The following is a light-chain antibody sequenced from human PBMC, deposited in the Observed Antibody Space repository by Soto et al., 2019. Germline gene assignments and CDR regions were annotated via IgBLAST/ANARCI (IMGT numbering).Light chain of an antibody. CDR3: SSYTSDSTYV. V-gene: IGLV2-14*01. Sequence: QSALTQPASVSGAPGQSITISFTGTSSDVGGYNYVFWYQQHPGKAPKLMIYEVSNRPTGVPNRFSGSKSGNTASLTISGLQAEDEADYYCSSYTSDSTYVFGTGTKLTVL. CDR1: SSDVGGYNY. CDR2: EVS. J-gene: IGLJ1*01.